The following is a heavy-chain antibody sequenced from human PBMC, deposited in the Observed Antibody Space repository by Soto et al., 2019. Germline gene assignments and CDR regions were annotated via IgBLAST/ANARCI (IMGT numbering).Heavy chain of an antibody. CDR2: IYYTGKT. J-gene: IGHJ5*02. V-gene: IGHV4-30-4*01. D-gene: IGHD2-2*01. CDR3: GRDLTSNANCIDP. Sequence: SQILSLTCSVFGDYIHVGGYYWTWIRQRPGKGLEWMGYIYYTGKTYYNPALESRLTMSVDRSKNQFSLRLTSVTAADTAVYFCGRDLTSNANCIDPWGQGTLVTVSS. CDR1: GDYIHVGGYY.